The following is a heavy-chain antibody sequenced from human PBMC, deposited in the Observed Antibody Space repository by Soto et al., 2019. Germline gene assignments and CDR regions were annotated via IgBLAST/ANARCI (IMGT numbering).Heavy chain of an antibody. CDR2: IYHSGST. D-gene: IGHD2-2*01. Sequence: ASETLSLTCTVSGVSINSDDNYWSWVRQPPGKGLEWIGYIYHSGSTSYNPSLKSRLMMSIDTSKNQFSLKLTSVTAADTAVYYCARDNQRRAYNWFDPWGPGTLVTVSS. CDR1: GVSINSDDNY. CDR3: ARDNQRRAYNWFDP. J-gene: IGHJ5*02. V-gene: IGHV4-30-4*01.